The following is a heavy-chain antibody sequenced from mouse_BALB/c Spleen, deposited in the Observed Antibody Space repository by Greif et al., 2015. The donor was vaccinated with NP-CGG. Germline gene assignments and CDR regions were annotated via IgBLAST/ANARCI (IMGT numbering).Heavy chain of an antibody. Sequence: EVKLMESGGGLVKPGGPLKLSCAASGFTFSSYAMSWVRQTPEKRLEWVASISSGGSTYYPDSVKGRFTISRDNARNILYLQMSSLRSEDTAMYYCARGLYGSSPFAYWGQGTLVTVSA. J-gene: IGHJ3*01. D-gene: IGHD1-1*01. V-gene: IGHV5-6-5*01. CDR3: ARGLYGSSPFAY. CDR1: GFTFSSYA. CDR2: ISSGGST.